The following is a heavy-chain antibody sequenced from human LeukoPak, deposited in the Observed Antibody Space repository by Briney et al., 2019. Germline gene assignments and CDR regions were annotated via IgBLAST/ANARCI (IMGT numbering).Heavy chain of an antibody. CDR1: GFTFSSYS. D-gene: IGHD3-22*01. V-gene: IGHV3-21*04. CDR2: ISSSGTYI. CDR3: ANGYYYDTSDWDY. J-gene: IGHJ4*02. Sequence: GGSLRLSCAASGFTFSSYSMNWVRQAPGKGLEWVSSISSSGTYIYYTDSMKGRFTISRDNAKNSLYLQMNSLRAEDTAVYYCANGYYYDTSDWDYWGQGTLVTVSS.